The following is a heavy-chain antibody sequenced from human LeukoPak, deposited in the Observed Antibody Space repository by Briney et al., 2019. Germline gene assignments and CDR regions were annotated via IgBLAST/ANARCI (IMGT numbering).Heavy chain of an antibody. CDR2: IYYSGST. CDR3: ARERGDTAAPDAFDI. J-gene: IGHJ3*02. V-gene: IGHV4-59*01. CDR1: GGSISSYY. D-gene: IGHD5-18*01. Sequence: SETLSLTCTVSGGSISSYYWSWIRQPPGKGLEWIGYIYYSGSTNYNPSLKSRVTISLDTSKNQFSLKLRSLTAADTAIYYCARERGDTAAPDAFDIWGQGTLVTVSP.